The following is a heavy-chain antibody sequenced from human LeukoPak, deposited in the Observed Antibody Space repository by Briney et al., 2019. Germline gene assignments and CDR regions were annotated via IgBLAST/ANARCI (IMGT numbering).Heavy chain of an antibody. J-gene: IGHJ4*02. CDR3: ARAKMPGIQTAGRVNYFDS. CDR2: IDTAGNA. CDR1: EFTFSSYD. V-gene: IGHV3-13*01. D-gene: IGHD6-13*01. Sequence: GGSLRLSCAASEFTFSSYDMHWVRQATGKGLEWVSTIDTAGNAWYPDSVKGRFTISRENAKNSLNLQMNSLRVGDTAVYYCARAKMPGIQTAGRVNYFDSWGLGTLVTVSA.